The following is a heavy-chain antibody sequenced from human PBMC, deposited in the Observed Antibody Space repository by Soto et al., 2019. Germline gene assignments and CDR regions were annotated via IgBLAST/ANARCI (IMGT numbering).Heavy chain of an antibody. CDR3: ARDTGRASADL. J-gene: IGHJ5*02. Sequence: EVQLAESGGDLVQPGGSLRLSCVGSGFTFSYYEMNWVRQAPGKGLERVAFISHTDRLTHYPDSVKGRFTISRDNTKNSLYLEMTTLRVEDTGVYYRARDTGRASADLWGQGTLVTVSS. D-gene: IGHD6-13*01. CDR1: GFTFSYYE. V-gene: IGHV3-48*03. CDR2: ISHTDRLT.